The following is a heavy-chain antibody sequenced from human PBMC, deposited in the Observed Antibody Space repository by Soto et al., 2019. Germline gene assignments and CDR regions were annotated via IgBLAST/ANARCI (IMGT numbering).Heavy chain of an antibody. J-gene: IGHJ6*03. CDR2: ISAYNGNT. CDR1: GYTFTSYG. Sequence: QGRLVQSGGEVKKPGASVKVSCKASGYTFTSYGISWVRQAPGQGLEWVAWISAYNGNTDHAQRFQGRITMSTDTSTNTAYMELRSLRSDDTAVYYCARDCRGTCYCSYFMDVWGTGTTVIVSS. V-gene: IGHV1-18*01. CDR3: ARDCRGTCYCSYFMDV. D-gene: IGHD1-1*01.